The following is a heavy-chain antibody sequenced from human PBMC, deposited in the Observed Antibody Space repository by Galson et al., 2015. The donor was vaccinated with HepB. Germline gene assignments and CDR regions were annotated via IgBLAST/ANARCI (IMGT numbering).Heavy chain of an antibody. J-gene: IGHJ6*02. CDR2: INADGSST. D-gene: IGHD7-27*01. CDR1: GFTLSGYW. Sequence: SCAASGFTLSGYWMHWVRQAPGKGLEWISRINADGSSTTYADSVKGRFTTSRDNAKNTLLLQINRLRDDDSAVYYCARAGFPGAILYYFPMDVWGQGTAVAVSS. V-gene: IGHV3-74*03. CDR3: ARAGFPGAILYYFPMDV.